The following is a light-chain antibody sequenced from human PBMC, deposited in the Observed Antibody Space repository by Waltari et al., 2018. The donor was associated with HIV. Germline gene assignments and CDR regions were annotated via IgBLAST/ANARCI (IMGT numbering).Light chain of an antibody. V-gene: IGLV2-23*02. Sequence: QSALTQPASVSGSPGQSITISCTGTTSDVGSYNLVPWYQQHPGKAPKLIIYEVNKRPSGVSNRFSGSKSGNTASLTISGLQAEDEADYYCCSYAGSSTLVFGGGTKLTVL. CDR3: CSYAGSSTLV. J-gene: IGLJ2*01. CDR1: TSDVGSYNL. CDR2: EVN.